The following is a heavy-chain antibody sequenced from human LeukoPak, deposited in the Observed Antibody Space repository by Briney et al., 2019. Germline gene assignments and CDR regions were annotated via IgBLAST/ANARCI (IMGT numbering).Heavy chain of an antibody. CDR3: ARGGMATITPYYFDY. Sequence: GSSVKVSCKASGGTFSSYAISWVRQAPGQGLEWMGGIIPIFGTANYAQKFQGRVTITADESTSTAYMELSSLRSEDTAVYYCARGGMATITPYYFDYWGQGTLVTVSS. D-gene: IGHD5-24*01. J-gene: IGHJ4*02. CDR1: GGTFSSYA. V-gene: IGHV1-69*01. CDR2: IIPIFGTA.